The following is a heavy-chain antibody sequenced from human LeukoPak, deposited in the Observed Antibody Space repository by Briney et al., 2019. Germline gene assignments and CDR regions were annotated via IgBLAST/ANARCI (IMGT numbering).Heavy chain of an antibody. CDR3: ARAPTFSGWFDY. CDR1: EFSVGSNY. D-gene: IGHD6-19*01. V-gene: IGHV3-48*04. CDR2: ISSSGSTI. J-gene: IGHJ4*02. Sequence: GGSLRLSCAASEFSVGSNYMTWVRQAPGKGLEWVSYISSSGSTIYYADSVKGRFTISRDNAKSSLYLQMNSLRAEDTAVYYCARAPTFSGWFDYWGQGTLVTVSS.